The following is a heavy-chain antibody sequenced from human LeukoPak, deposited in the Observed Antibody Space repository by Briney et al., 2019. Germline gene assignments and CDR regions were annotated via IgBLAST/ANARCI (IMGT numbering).Heavy chain of an antibody. CDR1: GYTFTSYG. J-gene: IGHJ4*02. CDR2: IIPIFGTA. D-gene: IGHD4-17*01. V-gene: IGHV1-69*13. Sequence: GASVKVSCKASGYTFTSYGISWVRQAPGQGLEWMGGIIPIFGTANYAHKFQGRVTITADESTSTAYMEMSSLRSEDTAVYYCARSPYGELFDLWGQGTLVTVSS. CDR3: ARSPYGELFDL.